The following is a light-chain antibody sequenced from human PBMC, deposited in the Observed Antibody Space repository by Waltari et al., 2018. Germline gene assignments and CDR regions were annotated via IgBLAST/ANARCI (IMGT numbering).Light chain of an antibody. CDR3: QMYVRLPVT. CDR2: GAS. J-gene: IGKJ1*01. CDR1: QSVGTY. Sequence: EIVWTQSTGTLSLSPGERAALSCRASQSVGTYIAWYQQKPGQAPRLLIFGASNRATGIPDRFSGSGYWTDFSLTISRLEPEDFAVYYCQMYVRLPVTFGHGTRVEIK. V-gene: IGKV3-20*01.